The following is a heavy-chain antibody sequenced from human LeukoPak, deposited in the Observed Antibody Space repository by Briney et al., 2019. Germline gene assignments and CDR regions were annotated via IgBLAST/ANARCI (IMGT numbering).Heavy chain of an antibody. D-gene: IGHD3/OR15-3a*01. CDR3: ARGNLDGYYFDY. CDR1: GGSLSGYY. J-gene: IGHJ4*02. Sequence: SETLSLTCAVYGGSLSGYYWSWIRQPPGKGLEGIGEIHYSGATNYGPSLKSRATISADMSNNRLSLRLTSVTAADTAVFYCARGNLDGYYFDYWGQGTQVTVSS. CDR2: IHYSGAT. V-gene: IGHV4-34*01.